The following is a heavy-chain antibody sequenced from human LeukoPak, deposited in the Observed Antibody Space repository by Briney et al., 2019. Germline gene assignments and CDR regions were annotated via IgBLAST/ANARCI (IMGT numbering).Heavy chain of an antibody. V-gene: IGHV3-21*01. J-gene: IGHJ4*02. D-gene: IGHD1-1*01. Sequence: PGGSLRLACVASGFTFSSYSMNWVRQAPGKGLEWVSSISPRSDYIYYADSVRGRFTISRDNAKNSLYLQMNSLRAGDTAVYFCSRGGTDDPFNCWGQGTLVTVSS. CDR2: ISPRSDYI. CDR3: SRGGTDDPFNC. CDR1: GFTFSSYS.